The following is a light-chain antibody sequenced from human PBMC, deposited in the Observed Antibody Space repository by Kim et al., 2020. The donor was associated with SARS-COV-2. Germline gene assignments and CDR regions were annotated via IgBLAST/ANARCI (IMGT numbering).Light chain of an antibody. CDR3: QAWDSTVV. Sequence: SVSPGQTASMSCSGDKLGNKYIAWDRQKPGQSPVLVIYQDSRRPSGIPERFSGSNSGNTATLTISGTQAMDEADYYCQAWDSTVVFGGGTQLTVL. CDR2: QDS. J-gene: IGLJ3*02. CDR1: KLGNKY. V-gene: IGLV3-1*01.